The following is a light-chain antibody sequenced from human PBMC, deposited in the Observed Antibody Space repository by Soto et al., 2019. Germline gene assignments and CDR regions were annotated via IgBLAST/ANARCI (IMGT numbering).Light chain of an antibody. J-gene: IGKJ1*01. V-gene: IGKV1-5*01. Sequence: DIQMTQSPSTLSASVGDRVTITCRASQSISSWLAWYQQKPGKAPKLLIYDVSSLESGVPSRFSGSGSGTGFTLTISSLQPDDSATYYCQQYSTFWTFGHGTKVDIK. CDR3: QQYSTFWT. CDR2: DVS. CDR1: QSISSW.